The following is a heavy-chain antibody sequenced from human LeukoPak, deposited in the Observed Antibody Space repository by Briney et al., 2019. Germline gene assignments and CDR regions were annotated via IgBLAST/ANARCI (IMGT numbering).Heavy chain of an antibody. D-gene: IGHD1-26*01. Sequence: EASVKVSCKASGYTFTGYYMHWVRQAPGQGLEWMGWINPNSGGTNYAQKLQGWVTMTRDTSISTAYMELSRLRSDDTAVYYCARGLSGSPVGFDYWGQATLVTVSS. J-gene: IGHJ4*02. CDR1: GYTFTGYY. CDR3: ARGLSGSPVGFDY. CDR2: INPNSGGT. V-gene: IGHV1-2*04.